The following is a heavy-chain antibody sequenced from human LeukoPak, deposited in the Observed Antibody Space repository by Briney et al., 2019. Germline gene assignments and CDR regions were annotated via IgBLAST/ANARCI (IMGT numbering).Heavy chain of an antibody. Sequence: ASVKVSCKASGCTFTGYYMHWVRQAPGQGLEWMGWINPNSGDTKYAQNFQGRVTMTRDRSISTVYMELSSLRSDDTAVYYCAREFMTTIHLDYWGQGTLVTVSS. D-gene: IGHD3-16*01. CDR3: AREFMTTIHLDY. V-gene: IGHV1-2*02. CDR1: GCTFTGYY. CDR2: INPNSGDT. J-gene: IGHJ4*02.